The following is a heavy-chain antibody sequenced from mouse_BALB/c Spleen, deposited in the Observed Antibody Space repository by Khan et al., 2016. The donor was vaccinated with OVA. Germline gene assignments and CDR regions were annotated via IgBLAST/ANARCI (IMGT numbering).Heavy chain of an antibody. J-gene: IGHJ3*01. CDR3: ATLYGNLFAY. V-gene: IGHV14-3*02. Sequence: EVKVEESGAELVKPGASVKLSCSASGFNIKDTYIHWVKQRPEQGLEWIGRIDPPNDDSKYGPQFQDKATLTADTSSNPVYLQLSSLTSEDTAVYYCATLYGNLFAYWGQGTLVSVSA. D-gene: IGHD2-1*01. CDR2: IDPPNDDS. CDR1: GFNIKDTY.